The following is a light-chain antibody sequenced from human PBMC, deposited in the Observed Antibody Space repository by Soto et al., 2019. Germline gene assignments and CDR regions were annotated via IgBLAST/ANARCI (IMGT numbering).Light chain of an antibody. CDR3: LSYDSSLSGSVV. CDR1: SSNIGAGYD. V-gene: IGLV1-40*01. J-gene: IGLJ2*01. CDR2: GNS. Sequence: QSVLTQPPSVSGAPGQRVTISCTGSSSNIGAGYDVHWYRQLPGTAPKLLIYGNSNRPSGVPDRFSGSKSGTSASLAITGLRAEDEADYSSLSYDSSLSGSVVFGGGTKLTVL.